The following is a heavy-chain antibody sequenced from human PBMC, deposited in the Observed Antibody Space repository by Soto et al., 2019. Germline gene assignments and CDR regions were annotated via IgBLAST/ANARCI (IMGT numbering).Heavy chain of an antibody. Sequence: SETLSLTCTVSGGSISSYYWSWIRQPPGKGLEWIGYIYYSGNTNYNPSLKSRATISVDTSKNQFSLKLSSVTAADTAVYYCARSPTQKARAAHYFDYWGQGSLVTVSS. J-gene: IGHJ4*02. CDR1: GGSISSYY. CDR3: ARSPTQKARAAHYFDY. D-gene: IGHD2-15*01. V-gene: IGHV4-59*08. CDR2: IYYSGNT.